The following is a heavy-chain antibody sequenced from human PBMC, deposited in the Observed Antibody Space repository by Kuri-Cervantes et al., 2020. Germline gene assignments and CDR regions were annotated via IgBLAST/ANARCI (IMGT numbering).Heavy chain of an antibody. Sequence: GSLRLSCTISGGSISASYYYWGWIRQAPGKGLEWIGSINYDERTFYNPSLKSRVTISVDTSKIQFSLKLTSVTAADTAVYYCARHYGGYNFFWFDPWGQGTLVT. CDR3: ARHYGGYNFFWFDP. J-gene: IGHJ5*02. V-gene: IGHV4-39*01. CDR1: GGSISASYYY. D-gene: IGHD5-12*01. CDR2: INYDERT.